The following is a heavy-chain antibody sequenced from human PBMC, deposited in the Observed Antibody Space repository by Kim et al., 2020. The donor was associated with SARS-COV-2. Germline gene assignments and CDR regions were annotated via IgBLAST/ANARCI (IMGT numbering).Heavy chain of an antibody. CDR3: ARDSEYAYIWGSYPKVAFDI. V-gene: IGHV4-34*01. CDR1: GGSFSGYY. J-gene: IGHJ3*02. CDR2: INHSGST. Sequence: SETLSLTCAVYGGSFSGYYWSWIRQPPGKGLEWIGEINHSGSTNYNPSLKSRVTISVDTSKNQFSLKLSSVTAADTAVYYCARDSEYAYIWGSYPKVAFDIWGQGTMVTVSS. D-gene: IGHD3-16*02.